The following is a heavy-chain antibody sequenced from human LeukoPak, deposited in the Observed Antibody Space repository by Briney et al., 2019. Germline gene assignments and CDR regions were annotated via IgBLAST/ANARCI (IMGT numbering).Heavy chain of an antibody. V-gene: IGHV3-23*01. D-gene: IGHD5-24*01. Sequence: GGSLRLSCAASGFTFTTYTMSWVRQAPGKGLAWVSAISGSDGTTYYADSVKGRFTISRDNSKNMLYLQMNSLRAEDTAVYYCAKSNGVDRNGYNSDYFDYWGQGTLVTVSS. CDR1: GFTFTTYT. CDR2: ISGSDGTT. CDR3: AKSNGVDRNGYNSDYFDY. J-gene: IGHJ4*02.